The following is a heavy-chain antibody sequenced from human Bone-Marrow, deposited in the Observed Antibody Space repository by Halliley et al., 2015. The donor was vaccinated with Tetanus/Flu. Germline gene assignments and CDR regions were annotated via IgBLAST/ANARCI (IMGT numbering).Heavy chain of an antibody. CDR2: ISYTGRT. J-gene: IGHJ3*02. V-gene: IGHV4-31*11. D-gene: IGHD3-16*01. CDR3: ATATLITAAFDI. CDR1: GDSISGDSYS. Sequence: TLSLTCGVSGDSISGDSYSWNWIRQHPGKGLEWIGNISYTGRTSYNPSLKSRVIISLDTSEIQFSLRLSSVTAADTAVYYCATATLITAAFDIWGHGTTVVVSS.